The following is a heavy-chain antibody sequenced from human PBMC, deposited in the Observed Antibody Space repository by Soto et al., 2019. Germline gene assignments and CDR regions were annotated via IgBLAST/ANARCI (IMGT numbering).Heavy chain of an antibody. D-gene: IGHD5-18*01. CDR2: ISYSGST. CDR1: GGSISSGNYY. V-gene: IGHV4-30-4*01. Sequence: QVRLQESGPGLVKPSQTLTLTCTVSGGSISSGNYYWSWIRQPAEKGLEWIGFISYSGSTYYSLSLKSRVTISVDTSKNQFSLNLSFVTAADTAVYYCATMGTPATGLSYFDYWGQGTLVTVSS. J-gene: IGHJ4*02. CDR3: ATMGTPATGLSYFDY.